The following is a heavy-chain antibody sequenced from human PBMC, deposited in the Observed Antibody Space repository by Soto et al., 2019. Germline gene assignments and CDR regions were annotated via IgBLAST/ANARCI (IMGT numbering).Heavy chain of an antibody. Sequence: GGSLRLSCAVSGFIFRNNGVSWVRQAPGKGLEWVSSIGVNGGATYYADSVKARFTISRDNSKDTLYLQMNNLRTDDTALYYCAKGGVIATFGGVVVPYYFDSWGQGTPVTVSS. CDR2: IGVNGGAT. V-gene: IGHV3-23*01. CDR3: AKGGVIATFGGVVVPYYFDS. J-gene: IGHJ4*02. D-gene: IGHD3-16*02. CDR1: GFIFRNNG.